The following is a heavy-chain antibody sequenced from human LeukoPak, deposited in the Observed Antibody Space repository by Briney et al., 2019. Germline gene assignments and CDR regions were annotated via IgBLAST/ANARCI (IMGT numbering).Heavy chain of an antibody. D-gene: IGHD5-18*01. CDR1: GFTFNSYS. Sequence: GGSLRLSCAASGFTFNSYSMNWVRQAPGKGLEWVSSISSSSSSIYYADSVKGRFTISRDNAKNSLYLQMNSLRAEDTAVYYCARASGDIVETASMGSYWGQGTLVTVSS. J-gene: IGHJ4*02. V-gene: IGHV3-21*01. CDR3: ARASGDIVETASMGSY. CDR2: ISSSSSSI.